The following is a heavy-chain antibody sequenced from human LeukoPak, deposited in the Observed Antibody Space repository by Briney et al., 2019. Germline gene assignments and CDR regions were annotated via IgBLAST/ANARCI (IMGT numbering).Heavy chain of an antibody. D-gene: IGHD2-15*01. Sequence: SETLSLTCTVSGGSISSYYWSWIRQPPGKGLEWIGYIYYSGSTNYNPSLKSRVTISVDTSKNQFSLKLSSVTAADTAVYYCARDGGEVWNYYGLDVWGQGTTVTVSS. CDR1: GGSISSYY. V-gene: IGHV4-59*12. J-gene: IGHJ6*02. CDR3: ARDGGEVWNYYGLDV. CDR2: IYYSGST.